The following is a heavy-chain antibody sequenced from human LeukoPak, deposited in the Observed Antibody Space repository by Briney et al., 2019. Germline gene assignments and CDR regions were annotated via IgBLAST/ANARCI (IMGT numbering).Heavy chain of an antibody. CDR2: INQGESAK. V-gene: IGHV3-7*01. D-gene: IGHD6-13*01. J-gene: IGHJ6*03. Sequence: GGSLRLSCAASGFTFSSYWMSWVRQAPGKGLEWVASINQGESAKLYVDSVKGRFTISRDNAKNSLYLQMNSLRAEDTAVYYCAARYSSSWYVPYYYMDVWGKGTTVTVSS. CDR3: AARYSSSWYVPYYYMDV. CDR1: GFTFSSYW.